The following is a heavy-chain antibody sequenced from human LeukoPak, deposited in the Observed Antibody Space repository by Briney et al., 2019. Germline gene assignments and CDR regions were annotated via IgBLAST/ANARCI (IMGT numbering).Heavy chain of an antibody. V-gene: IGHV3-30*03. CDR2: ISYDGSNK. J-gene: IGHJ4*02. Sequence: GGSLRLSCAASGFTFSSYSMNWVRQAPGKGLEWVAVISYDGSNKYYADSVKGRFTISRDNSKNTLYLQMNSLRAEDTAVYYCARATTVRTPPYYFDYWGQGTLVTVSS. CDR1: GFTFSSYS. CDR3: ARATTVRTPPYYFDY. D-gene: IGHD4-11*01.